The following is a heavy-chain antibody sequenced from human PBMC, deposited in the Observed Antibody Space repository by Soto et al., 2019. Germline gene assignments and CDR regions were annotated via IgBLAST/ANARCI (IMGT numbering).Heavy chain of an antibody. Sequence: QVQLVESGGGVVQPGRSLRLSCAASGFTFSSYAMHWVRQAPGKGLEWVAVISYDGSNKYYAYSVKGRFTISRDNSKNTPYLQRNRLRAEDTAVYYCARDGAVASYYYSYGMDVWGQGTTVTVSS. D-gene: IGHD6-19*01. J-gene: IGHJ6*02. V-gene: IGHV3-30-3*01. CDR1: GFTFSSYA. CDR3: ARDGAVASYYYSYGMDV. CDR2: ISYDGSNK.